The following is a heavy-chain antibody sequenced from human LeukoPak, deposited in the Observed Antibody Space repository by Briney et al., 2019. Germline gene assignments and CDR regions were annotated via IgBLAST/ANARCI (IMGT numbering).Heavy chain of an antibody. CDR2: FNANSGAT. Sequence: ASVKVSCKTSGYTFTCYHVHWVRQAPGQGLEWMGWFNANSGATKYAQKSQGRVTMTRDTSIGTDFMELTSLISDDTAIYYCVRDPYDGNYFFDYWGQGTLVTVAS. D-gene: IGHD3-3*01. V-gene: IGHV1-2*02. CDR1: GYTFTCYH. J-gene: IGHJ4*02. CDR3: VRDPYDGNYFFDY.